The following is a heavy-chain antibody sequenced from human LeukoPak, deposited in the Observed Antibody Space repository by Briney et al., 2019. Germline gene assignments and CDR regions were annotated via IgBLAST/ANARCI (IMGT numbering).Heavy chain of an antibody. J-gene: IGHJ4*02. Sequence: GGSLRLSCAASGFTFSTYGIHWVRQAPGEGLEWVALIRFDGINKFYADSVKGRFTVSRDNSKNTVHLQMSSLRAEDTAVYYCAKIGLGSSSWWYFDYWGQGALVTVSS. CDR1: GFTFSTYG. CDR2: IRFDGINK. CDR3: AKIGLGSSSWWYFDY. D-gene: IGHD6-13*01. V-gene: IGHV3-30*02.